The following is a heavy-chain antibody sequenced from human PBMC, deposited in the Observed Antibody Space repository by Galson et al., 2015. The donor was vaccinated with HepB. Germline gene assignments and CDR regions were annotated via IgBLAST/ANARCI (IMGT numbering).Heavy chain of an antibody. CDR3: ARDRINIADQCSAFDI. J-gene: IGHJ3*02. V-gene: IGHV3-33*08. D-gene: IGHD6-13*01. Sequence: SLRLSCAVSGLTFSTYSIHWVRQAPGKGLEWVALIWSDGSYKYYADSVKGRFSIFRDNAKNMLYLQMNSLRAEDTAVDYCARDRINIADQCSAFDIWGQGTMVTVSS. CDR2: IWSDGSYK. CDR1: GLTFSTYS.